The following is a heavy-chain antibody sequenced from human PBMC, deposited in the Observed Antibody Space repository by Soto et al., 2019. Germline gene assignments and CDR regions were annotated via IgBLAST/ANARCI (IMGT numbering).Heavy chain of an antibody. D-gene: IGHD6-6*01. V-gene: IGHV3-33*01. Sequence: GGSLRLSCAASGFTFSSYGMHWVRQAPGKGLEWVAVIWYDGSNKYYADSVKGRFTISRDNSKNTLYLQMNSLRAEDTAVYYCARDRVAARDYYYYGMDVWGQGTTVTVSS. CDR2: IWYDGSNK. CDR3: ARDRVAARDYYYYGMDV. J-gene: IGHJ6*02. CDR1: GFTFSSYG.